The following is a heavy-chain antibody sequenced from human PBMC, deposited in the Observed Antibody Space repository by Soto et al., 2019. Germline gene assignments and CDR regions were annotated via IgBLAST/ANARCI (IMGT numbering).Heavy chain of an antibody. D-gene: IGHD5-18*01. Sequence: EGQLVESGGGLVQPGGSLKLSCAASGFTFTDSAIHWVRQTSEKGLEWVGRIRNKVNTYATAYAESMKGRFTISRDDSMNTVYLQMNSLKTEDTAVYYCTRRRDWTAMDPLDYWGQGTLVTVSS. CDR3: TRRRDWTAMDPLDY. V-gene: IGHV3-73*02. CDR1: GFTFTDSA. CDR2: IRNKVNTYAT. J-gene: IGHJ4*02.